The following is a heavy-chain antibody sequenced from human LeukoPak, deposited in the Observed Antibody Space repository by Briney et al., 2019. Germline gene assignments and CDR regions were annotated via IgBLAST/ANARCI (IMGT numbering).Heavy chain of an antibody. D-gene: IGHD6-13*01. V-gene: IGHV4-39*01. Sequence: PSETLSLTCTVSGGSISSSSYYWGWIRQPPGKGLEWIGSIHYSGSTYYNPSLKSRVTISVDTSKNQFSLKLSSVTAADTAVYYCARQVAAAGRTSYYYYGMDVWGQGTTVTVSS. CDR2: IHYSGST. CDR3: ARQVAAAGRTSYYYYGMDV. J-gene: IGHJ6*02. CDR1: GGSISSSSYY.